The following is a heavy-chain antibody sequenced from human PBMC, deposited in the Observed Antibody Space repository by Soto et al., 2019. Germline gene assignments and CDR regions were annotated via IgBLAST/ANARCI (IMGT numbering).Heavy chain of an antibody. CDR2: INTYNGNT. Sequence: VQLVQSGVEVKKPGASVKVSCKASGYTFTNYGISWVRQAPGQGLEWMGWINTYNGNTNYAQKAKGRVTMTTETSTSTAYMEFRRLRPVDTPVYYCARDLLYSTRATVRFDIWGQGTMLTVSS. D-gene: IGHD6-13*01. V-gene: IGHV1-18*01. J-gene: IGHJ3*02. CDR3: ARDLLYSTRATVRFDI. CDR1: GYTFTNYG.